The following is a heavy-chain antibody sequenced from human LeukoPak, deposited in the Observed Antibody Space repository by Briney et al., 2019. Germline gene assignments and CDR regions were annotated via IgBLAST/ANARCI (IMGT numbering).Heavy chain of an antibody. V-gene: IGHV4-31*03. J-gene: IGHJ4*02. CDR3: ARTSIATRHFDY. CDR1: GGSISSDASF. D-gene: IGHD6-6*01. CDR2: IYYSGST. Sequence: SETLSLTCTVSGGSISSDASFWSWIRQHPGKGLEWIGYIYYSGSTYYNPSLKSRVTISVDTSKNQFSLKLSSVTAADTAVYYCARTSIATRHFDYWGQGTLVTVSS.